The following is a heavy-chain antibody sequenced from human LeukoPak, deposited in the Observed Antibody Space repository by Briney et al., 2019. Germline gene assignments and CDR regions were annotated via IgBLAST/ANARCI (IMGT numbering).Heavy chain of an antibody. Sequence: GGTLRLFCGACGYTFNSCGMSGVTRAPARAREEGLEISTPGDSTLYADSVKGQYTISRDNSKNTLYLQMNSLRAEDTVIYYCAKNGDRGAYCSGGSCYPYYYCYMGVWGKGTTVTIS. CDR2: ISTPGDST. CDR3: AKNGDRGAYCSGGSCYPYYYCYMGV. V-gene: IGHV3-23*01. D-gene: IGHD2-15*01. J-gene: IGHJ6*03. CDR1: GYTFNSCG.